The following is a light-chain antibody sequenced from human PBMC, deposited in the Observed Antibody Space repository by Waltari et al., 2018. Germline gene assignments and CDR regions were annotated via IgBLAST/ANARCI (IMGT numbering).Light chain of an antibody. J-gene: IGKJ1*01. Sequence: TVVTQSPATLSVSPGERATISCRTSQTIGLSLAWYQQKPGQAPRLLIYHASTRATDIPARFSGSGSESDFTLTISRLGPEDFAVYYCQQYDTSRTFGQGTKVEIK. CDR2: HAS. CDR1: QTIGLS. CDR3: QQYDTSRT. V-gene: IGKV3-15*01.